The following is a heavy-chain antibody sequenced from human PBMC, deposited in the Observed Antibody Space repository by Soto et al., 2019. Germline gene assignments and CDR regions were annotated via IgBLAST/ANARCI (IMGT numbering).Heavy chain of an antibody. CDR1: GFTFSSYG. V-gene: IGHV3-33*01. Sequence: PGGSLRLSCAASGFTFSSYGMHWVRQAPGKGLEWVAVIWYDGSNKYYADSVKGRFTISRDNSKNTLYLQMNSLRAEDTAVYYCARDLLYGHYQFSYWGQRTXVTVSS. D-gene: IGHD4-17*01. J-gene: IGHJ4*02. CDR2: IWYDGSNK. CDR3: ARDLLYGHYQFSY.